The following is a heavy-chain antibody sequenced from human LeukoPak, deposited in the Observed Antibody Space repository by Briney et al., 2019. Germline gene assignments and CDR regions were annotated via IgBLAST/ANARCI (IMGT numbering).Heavy chain of an antibody. CDR2: ISGSGYTT. J-gene: IGHJ6*03. V-gene: IGHV3-23*01. CDR1: GFTFNSYG. D-gene: IGHD4-17*01. CDR3: AKSSGYGDYGYYYYYMDV. Sequence: GGTLRLSCEASGFTFNSYGMSWVRQAPGKGLEWVSAISGSGYTTYYADSVKGRFTISRDNSENTLYLQMNSLRAEDTAVYYCAKSSGYGDYGYYYYYMDVWGKGTTVTTSS.